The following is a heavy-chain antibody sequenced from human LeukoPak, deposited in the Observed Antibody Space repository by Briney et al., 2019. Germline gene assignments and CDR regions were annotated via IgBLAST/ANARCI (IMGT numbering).Heavy chain of an antibody. D-gene: IGHD3-10*01. CDR3: AKDFAPFLLWFGVGSDY. Sequence: GGSLRLSCAASGFTFSSYGMHGVREAPGKGLEWEAFRRYDGSNKYYADSVKGRFTISRDNSKNTLYLQMNSLRAEDTAVYYCAKDFAPFLLWFGVGSDYWGQGTLVTVSS. CDR1: GFTFSSYG. CDR2: RRYDGSNK. J-gene: IGHJ4*02. V-gene: IGHV3-30*02.